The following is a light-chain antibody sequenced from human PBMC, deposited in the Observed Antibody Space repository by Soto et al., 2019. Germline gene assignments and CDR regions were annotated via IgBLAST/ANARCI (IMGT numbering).Light chain of an antibody. V-gene: IGKV1-33*01. Sequence: DIQMTQSPSSLSASVGDRVTITCQASQAIGNYLTSYQQKPGKAPKLLIYEASNLETGVPSRFSGSGYGTDFTFSINSLQPEDIGTYYCQQYDDLPFTFGGGTKVEIK. CDR2: EAS. CDR1: QAIGNY. J-gene: IGKJ4*01. CDR3: QQYDDLPFT.